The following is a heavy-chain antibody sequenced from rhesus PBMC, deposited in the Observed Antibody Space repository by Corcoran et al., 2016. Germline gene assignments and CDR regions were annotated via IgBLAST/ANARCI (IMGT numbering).Heavy chain of an antibody. J-gene: IGHJ4*01. D-gene: IGHD6-13*01. CDR1: GGSISSNY. Sequence: QVQLQESGPGLVKPSETLSLTCAVSGGSISSNYWSWIRPSPGKGLEWTWYIYGGSGSTSYNPSLKSRVTISTATSKNQFSLKLSSVTAADTAVYYCVRWSSAGRFDYWGQGVLVTVSS. CDR3: VRWSSAGRFDY. V-gene: IGHV4-147*01. CDR2: IYGGSGST.